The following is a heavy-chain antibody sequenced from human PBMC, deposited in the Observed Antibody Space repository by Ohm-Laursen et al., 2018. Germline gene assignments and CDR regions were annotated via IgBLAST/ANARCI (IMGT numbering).Heavy chain of an antibody. CDR3: ARYRSPDDY. Sequence: SLRLSCAASGFTFSSYAMSWVRQAPGKGLEWVSAISGSGGSTYYTDSVKGRFTISRDNSKNSLYLQMNSLRAEDTAVYYCARYRSPDDYWGQGTLVTVSS. CDR2: ISGSGGST. V-gene: IGHV3-23*01. CDR1: GFTFSSYA. D-gene: IGHD3-16*02. J-gene: IGHJ4*02.